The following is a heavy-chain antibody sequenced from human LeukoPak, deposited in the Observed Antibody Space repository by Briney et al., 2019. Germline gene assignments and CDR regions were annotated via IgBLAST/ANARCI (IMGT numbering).Heavy chain of an antibody. CDR2: ITGDGSGA. CDR3: ARFAVTTAGDY. V-gene: IGHV3-74*01. CDR1: GFTFSSYW. Sequence: PGGSLRLSCAASGFTFSSYWMHWVRQAPGKGLVWVSRITGDGSGANYADSVKGRLTISRDNAKNTLYLQMNSLRVEDTAAYYCARFAVTTAGDYWGQGTLVTVSS. D-gene: IGHD1-1*01. J-gene: IGHJ4*02.